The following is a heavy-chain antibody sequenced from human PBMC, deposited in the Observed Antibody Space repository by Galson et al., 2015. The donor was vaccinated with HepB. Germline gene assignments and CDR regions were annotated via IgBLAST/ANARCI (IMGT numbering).Heavy chain of an antibody. CDR2: LSGSGGSA. D-gene: IGHD3-10*01. J-gene: IGHJ6*02. CDR3: AKDRGFNYYYYGMDV. Sequence: SLRLSCAASGFTVSGYAMSWVRQAPGKGLQWVSSLSGSGGSAYYADSVKGRFTISRDNSENTLYLQMNSLRAEDTAAYCCAKDRGFNYYYYGMDVWGQGTTVTVSS. CDR1: GFTVSGYA. V-gene: IGHV3-23*01.